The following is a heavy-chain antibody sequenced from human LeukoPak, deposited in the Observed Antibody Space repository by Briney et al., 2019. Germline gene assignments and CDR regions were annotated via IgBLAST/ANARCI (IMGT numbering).Heavy chain of an antibody. CDR3: ARDGERWLQSRASDI. J-gene: IGHJ3*02. CDR2: INWNGGST. D-gene: IGHD5-24*01. V-gene: IGHV3-20*04. CDR1: GFTFDDYG. Sequence: GGSLRLSCAASGFTFDDYGMSWVRQAPGKGLEWVSGINWNGGSTGYADSVKGRFTISRDNAKNSLYLQMNSLRAEDTALYYCARDGERWLQSRASDIWGQGTMVTVSS.